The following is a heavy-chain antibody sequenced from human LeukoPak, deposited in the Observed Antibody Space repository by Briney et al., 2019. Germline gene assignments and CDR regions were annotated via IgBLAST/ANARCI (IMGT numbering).Heavy chain of an antibody. Sequence: GGSLRLSCAASGFTFSSYGMHRVRQAPGKGLEWVAVISYDGSNKYYADSVKGRFTISRDNSKNTLYLQMNSLRAEDTAVYYCAKDLKLFGVDPLNWFDPWGQGTLVTVSS. D-gene: IGHD3-3*01. J-gene: IGHJ5*02. CDR3: AKDLKLFGVDPLNWFDP. V-gene: IGHV3-30*18. CDR1: GFTFSSYG. CDR2: ISYDGSNK.